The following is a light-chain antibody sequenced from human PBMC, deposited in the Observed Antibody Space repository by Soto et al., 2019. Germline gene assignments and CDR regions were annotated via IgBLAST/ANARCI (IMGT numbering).Light chain of an antibody. J-gene: IGKJ5*01. CDR1: QSVSSS. CDR2: GAS. V-gene: IGKV3-11*01. Sequence: EIVLTQSPATLSSSPGERATISCRASQSVSSSLAWYQQKPGQAPRLLIYGASNRAGGIPARFSGSGSGTEFTLPISSIVHADFAVYYCQQHSNWPLTFGQGTRVEIK. CDR3: QQHSNWPLT.